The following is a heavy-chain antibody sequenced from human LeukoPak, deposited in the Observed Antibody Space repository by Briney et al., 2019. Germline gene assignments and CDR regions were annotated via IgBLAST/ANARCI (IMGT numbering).Heavy chain of an antibody. CDR1: GGSISSGGYY. J-gene: IGHJ4*02. CDR3: ARERRDGYNYIDY. D-gene: IGHD5-24*01. V-gene: IGHV4-31*03. Sequence: PSETLSLTCTVSGGSISSGGYYWSWIRQHPGKGLEWIGYIYYSGSTYYNPSLKSRVTISVDTSKNQFSLKLSSVTAADTAAYYCARERRDGYNYIDYWGQGTLVTVSS. CDR2: IYYSGST.